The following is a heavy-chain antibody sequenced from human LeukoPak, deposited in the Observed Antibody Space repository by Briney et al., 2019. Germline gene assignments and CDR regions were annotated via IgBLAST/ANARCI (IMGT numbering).Heavy chain of an antibody. J-gene: IGHJ6*02. CDR3: ARDQGYGSARYGMDV. CDR2: IYSGGST. CDR1: GFTVSSNY. V-gene: IGHV3-66*01. Sequence: PGGSLRLSCAASGFTVSSNYMSWVRQAPGKGLEWVSVIYSGGSTYYAGSVKGRFTISRDNSKNTLYLQMNSLRAEDTAVYYCARDQGYGSARYGMDVWGPGTTVTVSS. D-gene: IGHD3-10*01.